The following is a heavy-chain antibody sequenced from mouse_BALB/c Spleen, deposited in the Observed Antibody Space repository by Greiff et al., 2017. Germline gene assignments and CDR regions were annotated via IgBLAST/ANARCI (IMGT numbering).Heavy chain of an antibody. CDR2: ISSGSSTI. CDR3: ARDKYEAMDY. V-gene: IGHV5-17*02. D-gene: IGHD2-14*01. CDR1: GFTFSSFG. Sequence: EVQGVESGGGLVQPGGSRKLSCAASGFTFSSFGMHWVRQAPEKGLEWVAYISSGSSTIYYADTVKGRFTISRDNPKNTLFLQMTSLRSEDTAMYYCARDKYEAMDYWGQGTSVTVSS. J-gene: IGHJ4*01.